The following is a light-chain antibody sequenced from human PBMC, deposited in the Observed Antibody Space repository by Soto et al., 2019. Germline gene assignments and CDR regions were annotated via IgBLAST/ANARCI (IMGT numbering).Light chain of an antibody. J-gene: IGLJ1*01. Sequence: QSALTQPASVSGSPGQSITISCTGTSSDVGSYNLVSWYQQHPGKAPKLMIYEVSKRPSGVSNRFSGSKSGNTASLTISGLQAEDEADYHCCSYAGSRGVFGTATKVTVL. V-gene: IGLV2-23*02. CDR3: CSYAGSRGV. CDR2: EVS. CDR1: SSDVGSYNL.